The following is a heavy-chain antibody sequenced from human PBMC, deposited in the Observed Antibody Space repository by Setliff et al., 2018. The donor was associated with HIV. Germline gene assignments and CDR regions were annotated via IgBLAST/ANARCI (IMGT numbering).Heavy chain of an antibody. Sequence: SETLSLTCTVSGGSISSYYWSWIRQPPGKGLEWIGYIHTSGSTNYNPSLTSRVTISVDTSKNQFSLKLSSVTAADTAVYYCASKPYYNYGMDVWGQGTTVTVSS. V-gene: IGHV4-4*09. CDR1: GGSISSYY. J-gene: IGHJ6*02. CDR2: IHTSGST. CDR3: ASKPYYNYGMDV.